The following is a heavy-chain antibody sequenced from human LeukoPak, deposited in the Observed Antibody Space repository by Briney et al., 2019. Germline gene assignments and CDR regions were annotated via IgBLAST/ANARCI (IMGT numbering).Heavy chain of an antibody. J-gene: IGHJ4*02. CDR2: ISSSGSTI. CDR1: RFTFSSYE. Sequence: PGGSLRLSCAASRFTFSSYEMNWVRQAPGKGLEWVSYISSSGSTIYYADSVKGRFTISRDNAKNSLYLQMNSLRAEDTAVYYCARDSYDSSGYYYRLFDYWGQGTLVTVSS. V-gene: IGHV3-48*03. CDR3: ARDSYDSSGYYYRLFDY. D-gene: IGHD3-22*01.